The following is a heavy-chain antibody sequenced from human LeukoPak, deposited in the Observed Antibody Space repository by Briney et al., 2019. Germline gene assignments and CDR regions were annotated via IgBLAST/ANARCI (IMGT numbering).Heavy chain of an antibody. CDR1: GYTFTSYY. V-gene: IGHV1-46*01. Sequence: ASVKVSCKASGYTFTSYYMHWVRQAPGQGLEWMGVINPSGGTTNYAQKFQGRVTMTRDASTSTVYMELSSLRSEDTAVYYCARGSTPSYYYDSSGHFDYWGQGTLVTVSS. D-gene: IGHD3-22*01. CDR3: ARGSTPSYYYDSSGHFDY. CDR2: INPSGGTT. J-gene: IGHJ4*02.